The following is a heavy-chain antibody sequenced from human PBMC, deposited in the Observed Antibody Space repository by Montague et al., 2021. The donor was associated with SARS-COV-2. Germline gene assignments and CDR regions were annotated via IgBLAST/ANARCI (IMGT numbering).Heavy chain of an antibody. J-gene: IGHJ6*02. CDR1: GGSISSGGYY. V-gene: IGHV4-31*03. CDR2: IYYSGST. CDR3: ARRPLGYYYYGMDV. Sequence: TLSLTCTVSGGSISSGGYYWSWIRQHPGKGLEWIGYIYYSGSTYYNPSLKSRVTISVDKSKNQFSLKLSSVTAADTAVYYCARRPLGYYYYGMDVWGQGTTVTVSS.